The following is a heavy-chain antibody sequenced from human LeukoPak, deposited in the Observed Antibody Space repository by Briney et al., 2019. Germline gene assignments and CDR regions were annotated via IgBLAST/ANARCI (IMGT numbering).Heavy chain of an antibody. CDR1: GITFSDTW. CDR2: IWYDGSNK. V-gene: IGHV3-33*08. D-gene: IGHD6-19*01. Sequence: GGSLRLSGAASGITFSDTWMSWVRRAPGKGLEWVAVIWYDGSNKYYADSVKGRFTISRDNSKNTLYLQMNSLRAEDTAVYYCARDDVAVTGALDFWGQGTLVTVSS. CDR3: ARDDVAVTGALDF. J-gene: IGHJ4*02.